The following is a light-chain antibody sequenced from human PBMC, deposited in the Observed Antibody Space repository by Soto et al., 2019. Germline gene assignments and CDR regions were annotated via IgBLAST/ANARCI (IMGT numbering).Light chain of an antibody. CDR2: DAS. CDR1: QSVSSS. J-gene: IGKJ4*02. Sequence: EIVLTQSPATLSLSPGERATLSCRASQSVSSSLAWYQQKPGQAPRLLIYDASNRATGIPARFSGSGSRTDVTLTITSPEPEDFAVYYCQQRSNWPLAFGGGTKVEIK. CDR3: QQRSNWPLA. V-gene: IGKV3-11*01.